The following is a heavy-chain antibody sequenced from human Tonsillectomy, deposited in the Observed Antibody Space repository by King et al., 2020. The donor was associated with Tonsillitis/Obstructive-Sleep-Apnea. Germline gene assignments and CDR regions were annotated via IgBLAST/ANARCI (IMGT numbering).Heavy chain of an antibody. Sequence: VQLVESGGGLVQPGRSLRLSCAASGFPFDDYAMHWVRQVPGKGLEWISGISWNSGTINNARSVKGRFSISRDNAKNSLYLYMNSLRAEDTALYYCARGRSSYNGADYFDYWGRGPLVTVSS. D-gene: IGHD2-2*01. CDR3: ARGRSSYNGADYFDY. V-gene: IGHV3-9*01. CDR1: GFPFDDYA. CDR2: ISWNSGTI. J-gene: IGHJ4*02.